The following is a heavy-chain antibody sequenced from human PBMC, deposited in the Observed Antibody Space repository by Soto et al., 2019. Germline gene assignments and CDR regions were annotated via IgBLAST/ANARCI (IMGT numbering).Heavy chain of an antibody. CDR1: GYTFTSYG. D-gene: IGHD2-2*01. V-gene: IGHV1-18*01. CDR2: ISAYNGNT. J-gene: IGHJ3*02. CDR3: ARDKVPGESGAFDI. Sequence: QVQLVQSGAEVKKPGASEKVSCKASGYTFTSYGISWVRQAPGQGLEWMGWISAYNGNTNYAQKLQGRDTMTTDTSTSTAYLEVSSLRSDETAVYYCARDKVPGESGAFDIWGQGKMVTVSS.